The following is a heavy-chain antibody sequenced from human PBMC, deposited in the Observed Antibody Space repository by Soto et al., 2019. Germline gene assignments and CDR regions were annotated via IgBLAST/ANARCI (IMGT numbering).Heavy chain of an antibody. Sequence: GASVKVSCKASGYTFTGYYMHWVRQAPGQGLEWMGWINPNSGGTNYAQKFQGWVTMTRDTSISTAYTELSRLRSDDTAVYYCARDSRGIAAAGPTGGFDPWGQGTLVTVSS. V-gene: IGHV1-2*04. D-gene: IGHD6-13*01. CDR3: ARDSRGIAAAGPTGGFDP. CDR2: INPNSGGT. CDR1: GYTFTGYY. J-gene: IGHJ5*02.